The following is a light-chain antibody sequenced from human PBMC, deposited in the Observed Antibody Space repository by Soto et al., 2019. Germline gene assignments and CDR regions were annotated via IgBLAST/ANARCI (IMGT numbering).Light chain of an antibody. J-gene: IGLJ2*01. V-gene: IGLV2-14*01. CDR1: SSDVGVYND. CDR2: DVS. CDR3: TSSSGNTVV. Sequence: QSALTQPASVSGSPGQSITISCTGTSSDVGVYNDVSWYQQHPGKAPKLMIYDVSNRPSGVSHRFSGSKSDNTASLTISGLQAEDEADYCCTSSSGNTVVFGGGTKLTVL.